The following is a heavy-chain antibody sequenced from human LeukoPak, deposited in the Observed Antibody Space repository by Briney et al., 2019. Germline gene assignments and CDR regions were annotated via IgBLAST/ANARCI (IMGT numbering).Heavy chain of an antibody. J-gene: IGHJ4*02. D-gene: IGHD3-22*01. V-gene: IGHV4-59*01. Sequence: SETLSLTCAVSGGSIVGYYWSWIRQLPGKGLEWIGYIYYGGNTDYNHSLGGRATITVDTSKNQFSLKLTSVTAADTAVYYCASTGPDISGHYQAYWGQGTLVIVSS. CDR3: ASTGPDISGHYQAY. CDR2: IYYGGNT. CDR1: GGSIVGYY.